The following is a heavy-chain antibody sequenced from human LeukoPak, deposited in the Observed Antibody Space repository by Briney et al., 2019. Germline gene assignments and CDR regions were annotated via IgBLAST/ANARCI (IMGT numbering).Heavy chain of an antibody. CDR3: ARNVDY. J-gene: IGHJ4*02. CDR1: GYSISSGYY. V-gene: IGHV4-59*01. CDR2: IYYSGST. Sequence: SETLSLTCTVSGYSISSGYYWSWIRQPPGKGLEWIGYIYYSGSTNYNPSLKSRVTISVDTSKNQFSLKLSSVTAADTAVYYCARNVDYWGQGTLVTVSS.